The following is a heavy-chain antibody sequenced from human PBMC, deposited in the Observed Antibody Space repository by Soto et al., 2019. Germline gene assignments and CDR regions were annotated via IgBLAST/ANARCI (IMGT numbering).Heavy chain of an antibody. D-gene: IGHD6-13*01. J-gene: IGHJ5*02. CDR2: IYTSGST. V-gene: IGHV4-4*07. Sequence: ETLSRTCIVSGGSISNYQWSWIRQPAGKGLEWIGRIYTSGSTNYNPSLKSRVTMSVDTSKNHFSLKLSSVTAADTAVYYCARNWVAAAGKGGWFDPWGQGALVTVSS. CDR3: ARNWVAAAGKGGWFDP. CDR1: GGSISNYQ.